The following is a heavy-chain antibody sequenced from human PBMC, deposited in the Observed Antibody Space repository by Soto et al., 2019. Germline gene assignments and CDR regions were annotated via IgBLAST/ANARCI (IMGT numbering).Heavy chain of an antibody. D-gene: IGHD3-22*01. CDR2: SRNKANRYTT. J-gene: IGHJ4*02. Sequence: GGSLRLSCAASGFSLSDHYMDWVRQAPGKGLEWVGRSRNKANRYTTEYAASVKGRFSISRDDSQTSLYLQMNSLKTEDTAVYYCARSNSYYPFDYWGQGTLVTVSS. CDR3: ARSNSYYPFDY. CDR1: GFSLSDHY. V-gene: IGHV3-72*01.